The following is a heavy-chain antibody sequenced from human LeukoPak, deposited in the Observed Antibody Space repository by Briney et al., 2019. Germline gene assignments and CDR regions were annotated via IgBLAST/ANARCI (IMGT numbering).Heavy chain of an antibody. V-gene: IGHV3-23*01. CDR1: GFTFSSYA. CDR3: AKDSGPNSSSWWVY. J-gene: IGHJ4*02. CDR2: ISGSGGST. Sequence: GGSLRLSCAASGFTFSSYAMSWVRQAPGKGLEWVSAISGSGGSTYYADSVKGRFTISRDNSKNTLYLQMNSLRAEDTAVYYCAKDSGPNSSSWWVYWGQGTLVTVSS. D-gene: IGHD6-13*01.